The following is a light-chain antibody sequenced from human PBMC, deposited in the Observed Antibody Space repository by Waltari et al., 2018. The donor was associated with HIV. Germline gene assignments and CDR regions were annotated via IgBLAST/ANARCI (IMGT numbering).Light chain of an antibody. CDR3: QQTYSSPTT. V-gene: IGKV1-39*01. CDR1: HNIATY. CDR2: AAS. Sequence: TRVTQYPSSLSASAGEGVNINCRTRHNIATYLNCYHPKPGRAPKFLIFAASTVQSGVPSRFSGTGSGTDFTLTINSLQPDDFATYFCQQTYSSPTTFGQGTRVEVK. J-gene: IGKJ2*01.